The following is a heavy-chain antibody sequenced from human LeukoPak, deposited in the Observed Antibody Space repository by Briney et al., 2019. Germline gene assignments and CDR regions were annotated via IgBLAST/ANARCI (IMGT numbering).Heavy chain of an antibody. Sequence: GGSLRLSCAASGFAFSSYAMHWVRQAPGKGLEWVAVISYDGSNKYYADSVKGRFTISRDNSKNTLYLQMNSLRAEDTAVYYCARDSAVAGTGDYWGQGTLVTVSS. D-gene: IGHD6-19*01. CDR1: GFAFSSYA. J-gene: IGHJ4*02. CDR2: ISYDGSNK. V-gene: IGHV3-30-3*01. CDR3: ARDSAVAGTGDY.